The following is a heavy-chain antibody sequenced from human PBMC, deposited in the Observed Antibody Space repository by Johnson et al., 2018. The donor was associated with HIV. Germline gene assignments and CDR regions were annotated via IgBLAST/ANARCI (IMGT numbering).Heavy chain of an antibody. CDR1: GFTFSSYA. CDR3: AKYRIVGPTRGSAFDI. V-gene: IGHV3-23*04. D-gene: IGHD1-26*01. Sequence: VQLVESGGGLVQPGGSLRLSCAASGFTFSSYAMSWVRQAPGKGLEWVLAISGGGGSTYYAESVKGRFTISRDNSKNTLYLQMNSLRAEDTAIYYCAKYRIVGPTRGSAFDIWGQGTMVTVSS. CDR2: ISGGGGST. J-gene: IGHJ3*02.